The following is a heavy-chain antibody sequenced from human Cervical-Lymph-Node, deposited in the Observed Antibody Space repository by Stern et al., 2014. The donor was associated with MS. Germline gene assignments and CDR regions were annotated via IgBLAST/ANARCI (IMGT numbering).Heavy chain of an antibody. V-gene: IGHV3-33*01. D-gene: IGHD2-2*01. CDR2: IWSDGSKK. CDR3: AREKDPAAGVGYYYYGLGV. Sequence: VQLVESGGGVVQPGRSLRLSCAASGFTFSTYAMHWVRQAPGKGLEWVAVIWSDGSKKYYGDSVKGRFIISRDNSKNTLYLQMNSLRAEDTAVYYCAREKDPAAGVGYYYYGLGVWGQGTTVTVS. CDR1: GFTFSTYA. J-gene: IGHJ6*02.